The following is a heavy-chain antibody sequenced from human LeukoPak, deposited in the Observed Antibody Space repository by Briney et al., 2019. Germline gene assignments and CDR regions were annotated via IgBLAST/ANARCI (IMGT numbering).Heavy chain of an antibody. CDR1: GGSISSYY. CDR3: AGAGTPLSPRYYYYYMDV. Sequence: PSETLSLTCTVSGGSISSYYWSWIRQPPGKGLEWIGYIYYSGSTNYNPSLKSRVTISVDTSKNQFSLKLSSVTAADTAVYYCAGAGTPLSPRYYYYYMDVWGKGTTVTVSS. J-gene: IGHJ6*03. D-gene: IGHD3-16*01. CDR2: IYYSGST. V-gene: IGHV4-59*01.